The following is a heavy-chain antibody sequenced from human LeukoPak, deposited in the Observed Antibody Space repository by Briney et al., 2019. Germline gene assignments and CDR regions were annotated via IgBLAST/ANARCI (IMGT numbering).Heavy chain of an antibody. CDR1: GGSISSYY. CDR2: IYYSGST. CDR3: ARGRSLVGGLDI. Sequence: SETLSLTCTVSGGSISSYYWSWIRQPPGKGLEWIGYIYYSGSTNYNPSLKSRVTISLDTSKNQFSLKQSSVTAADTAFYYCARGRSLVGGLDIWGQGTIVTVSS. J-gene: IGHJ3*02. D-gene: IGHD1-26*01. V-gene: IGHV4-59*01.